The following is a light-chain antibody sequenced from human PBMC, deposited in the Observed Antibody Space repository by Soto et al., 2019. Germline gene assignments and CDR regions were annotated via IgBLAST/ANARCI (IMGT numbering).Light chain of an antibody. Sequence: EIVLTQSPGTLSLTPGERATLSCRASQSVSNNYLAWYQQKPGQAPGLFIYDASNRATGIPARFSGSGSGTDFTLTISSLEPEDFAVYYCQQRSEWPITFGQGTRLENK. V-gene: IGKV3D-20*02. CDR2: DAS. J-gene: IGKJ5*01. CDR3: QQRSEWPIT. CDR1: QSVSNNY.